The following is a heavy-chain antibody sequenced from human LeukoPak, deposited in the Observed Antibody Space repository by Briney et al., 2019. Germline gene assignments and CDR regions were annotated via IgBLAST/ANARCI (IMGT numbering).Heavy chain of an antibody. J-gene: IGHJ6*02. V-gene: IGHV3-30*18. CDR1: GFSFRNYG. CDR3: AKDRHWHELYYGMNV. CDR2: ISYDGTNK. D-gene: IGHD1-1*01. Sequence: PGRSLRLSCAASGFSFRNYGIHWVRQAPCKGLEWVAVISYDGTNKYYADSVKGRFTISRDNSKNTLYLQMNSLRAEDTAVYYCAKDRHWHELYYGMNVWGQGTTVTVSS.